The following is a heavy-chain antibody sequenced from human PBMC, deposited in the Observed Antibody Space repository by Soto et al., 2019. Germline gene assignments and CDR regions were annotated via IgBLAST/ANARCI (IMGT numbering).Heavy chain of an antibody. Sequence: GGSLRPSCAASGFTFSSYAMSWVRQAPGKGLEWVSAISGSGGSTYYADSVKGRFTISRDNSKNTLYLQMNSLRAEDTAVYYCAKGTYYYGSGSYRPVAPDAFDIWGQGTMVTVSS. CDR2: ISGSGGST. V-gene: IGHV3-23*01. CDR1: GFTFSSYA. CDR3: AKGTYYYGSGSYRPVAPDAFDI. J-gene: IGHJ3*02. D-gene: IGHD3-10*01.